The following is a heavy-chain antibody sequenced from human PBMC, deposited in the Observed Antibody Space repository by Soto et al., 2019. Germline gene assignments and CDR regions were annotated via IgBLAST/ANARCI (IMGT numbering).Heavy chain of an antibody. D-gene: IGHD6-6*01. CDR1: GGTFSSFP. V-gene: IGHV1-69*06. J-gene: IGHJ5*02. CDR3: AREKRATARPYNGFDP. CDR2: IIPIFGTA. Sequence: QVQLVQSGAEVKKPGSSMKVSCKVSGGTFSSFPIHWVRQAPGQGLEWMGRIIPIFGTANYGQKFQGRVTITPAKSTSTGCMDRNRLRSEDTAMYYYAREKRATARPYNGFDPWGQGTLVTVSP.